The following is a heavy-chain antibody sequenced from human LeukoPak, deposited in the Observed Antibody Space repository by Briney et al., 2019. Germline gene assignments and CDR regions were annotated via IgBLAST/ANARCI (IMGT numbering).Heavy chain of an antibody. J-gene: IGHJ6*03. CDR2: INHSGST. D-gene: IGHD3-3*01. Sequence: SETLSLTCAVYGGSFSGYYWSWIRQPPGKGLEWIGEINHSGSTNYNPSLKSRVTISVDTSKNQFSLKLSSVTAADTAVYYCARSGYDFWSGYTIRYMDVWGKGTTVTVSS. V-gene: IGHV4-34*01. CDR1: GGSFSGYY. CDR3: ARSGYDFWSGYTIRYMDV.